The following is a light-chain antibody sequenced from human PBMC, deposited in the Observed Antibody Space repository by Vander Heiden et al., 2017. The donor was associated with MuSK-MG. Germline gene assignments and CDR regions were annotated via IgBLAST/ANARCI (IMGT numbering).Light chain of an antibody. J-gene: IGKJ1*01. V-gene: IGKV3-20*01. CDR2: GAS. Sequence: EIVLTHSPSTLALSPGERATLSCRASQSVSSCYLAWYQQKPGQAPRLLIYGASSRATGIPDRFSGSGSGTDFTLTISRLEPEDFAVYYCQHEGSSPWTFGQGTKVEIK. CDR3: QHEGSSPWT. CDR1: QSVSSCY.